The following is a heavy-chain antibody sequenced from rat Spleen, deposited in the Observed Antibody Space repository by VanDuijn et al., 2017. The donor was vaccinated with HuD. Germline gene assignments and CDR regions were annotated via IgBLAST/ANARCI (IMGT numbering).Heavy chain of an antibody. Sequence: EVQLVESDGGLVQPGRSLKLSCAASGFTFSDYYMAWVRQAPTKGLEWVATISYDGRSTYYRDSVKGRFTISRDNAKSTLYLQMDSLRSEDTATYYCARHMTIAAISTPMDAWGQGASVTVSS. J-gene: IGHJ4*01. D-gene: IGHD1-2*01. CDR3: ARHMTIAAISTPMDA. CDR2: ISYDGRST. CDR1: GFTFSDYY. V-gene: IGHV5-29*01.